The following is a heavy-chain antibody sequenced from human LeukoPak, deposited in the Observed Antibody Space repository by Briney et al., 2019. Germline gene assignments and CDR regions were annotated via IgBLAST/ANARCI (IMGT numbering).Heavy chain of an antibody. CDR3: AARTLRGLLYAFDI. Sequence: ASVKVSCKVSGYTLTELSMHWVRQAPGKGLEWMGGFDPEDGETIYAQKFQGRVTMTEDTSTDTAYMELSSLRSEDTAVYYCAARTLRGLLYAFDIWGQGTMVTVSS. D-gene: IGHD2/OR15-2a*01. CDR1: GYTLTELS. V-gene: IGHV1-24*01. CDR2: FDPEDGET. J-gene: IGHJ3*02.